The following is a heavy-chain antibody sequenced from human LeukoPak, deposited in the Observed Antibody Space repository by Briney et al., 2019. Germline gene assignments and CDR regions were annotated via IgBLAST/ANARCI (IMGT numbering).Heavy chain of an antibody. CDR3: ARGLGVAGHYYYGMDV. CDR1: GGSFSGYY. D-gene: IGHD2-15*01. V-gene: IGHV4-34*01. J-gene: IGHJ6*04. Sequence: KPSETLSLTCAVYGGSFSGYYWSWIRQPPGKGLEWIGEINHSGSTNYNPSLKSRVTISVDTSKNQFSLKLSSVTAADTAVYYCARGLGVAGHYYYGMDVWGKGTTVIVSS. CDR2: INHSGST.